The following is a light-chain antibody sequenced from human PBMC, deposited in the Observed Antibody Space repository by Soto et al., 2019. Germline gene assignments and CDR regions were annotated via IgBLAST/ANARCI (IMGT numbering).Light chain of an antibody. CDR3: SSYTSSGTLV. CDR1: SSDVGGYNY. J-gene: IGLJ2*01. Sequence: QSALTQPASVSGSPGQSITISYTGTSSDVGGYNYVSWYQQHPDKAPKLMIYEVSNRPSGVSNRFSGSKSGNTASLTISGLQAEDEADYYCSSYTSSGTLVFGGGTKLTVL. CDR2: EVS. V-gene: IGLV2-14*01.